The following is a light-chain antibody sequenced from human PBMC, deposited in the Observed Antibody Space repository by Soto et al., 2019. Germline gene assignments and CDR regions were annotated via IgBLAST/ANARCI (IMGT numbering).Light chain of an antibody. CDR1: SSDLGAYNY. V-gene: IGLV2-8*01. Sequence: QSALTQPPSASGSPGQSVTISCTGTSSDLGAYNYVSWYQQHPGKAPKLLIYEVSKRPSGVPDRFSGSKSGNTASLTVSGLQAEDEADYYCSSYAGSNIVVFGGGTKLTVL. J-gene: IGLJ2*01. CDR2: EVS. CDR3: SSYAGSNIVV.